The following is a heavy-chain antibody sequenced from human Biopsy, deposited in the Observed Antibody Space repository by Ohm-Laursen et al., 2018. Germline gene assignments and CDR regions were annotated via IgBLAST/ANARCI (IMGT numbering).Heavy chain of an antibody. CDR2: THDTGTT. CDR3: AAGATWLVHY. Sequence: LRLSCTASGDSISFPYWGWFRQPPGKGLEYIGSTHDTGTTDYSPSLKTRVSLSVDTSTKVFSLILSSVTAADTAVYYCAAGATWLVHYWGQGTLVTVSS. V-gene: IGHV4-59*11. CDR1: GDSISFPY. J-gene: IGHJ4*02. D-gene: IGHD6-19*01.